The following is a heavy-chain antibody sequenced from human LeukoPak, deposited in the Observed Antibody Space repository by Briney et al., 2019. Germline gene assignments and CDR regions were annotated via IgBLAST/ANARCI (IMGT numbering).Heavy chain of an antibody. CDR1: GYSISSAYY. CDR2: IYHSGNT. D-gene: IGHD3-10*01. V-gene: IGHV4-38-2*01. Sequence: KPSETLSLTCAVSGYSISSAYYWGWIRQPPGKGLEWIGTIYHSGNTYYNPSLKSRVTISVDPSKNQFSLKVSSVTAADTAVYYCARQHPPPRISLVRGVEYWGQGTLVTVSS. J-gene: IGHJ4*02. CDR3: ARQHPPPRISLVRGVEY.